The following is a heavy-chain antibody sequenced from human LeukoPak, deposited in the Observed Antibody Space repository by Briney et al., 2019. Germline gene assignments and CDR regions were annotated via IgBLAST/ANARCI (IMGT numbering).Heavy chain of an antibody. CDR1: GGSISGFY. D-gene: IGHD1-26*01. Sequence: SETLSPTCTVSGGSISGFYWSWIRQPPGKGLEWIGYIYYSGSTNYNPSLKSRVTISVDTSKNQFSLKLSSVTAAETAVYYCARQVGATSYYYYGMDVWGQGTTVTVSS. J-gene: IGHJ6*02. CDR3: ARQVGATSYYYYGMDV. V-gene: IGHV4-59*08. CDR2: IYYSGST.